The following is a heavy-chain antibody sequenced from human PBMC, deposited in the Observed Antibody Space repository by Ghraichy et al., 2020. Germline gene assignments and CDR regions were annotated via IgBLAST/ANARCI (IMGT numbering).Heavy chain of an antibody. CDR1: GYTFTSYD. Sequence: ASVKVSCKASGYTFTSYDINWVRQATGQGLEWMGWMNPNSGNTVYAQKFQGRVTMTRNTSISTAYMELSSLRSEDTAVYYCARQGDCSGGSCYDFDYWGQGTLVTVSS. V-gene: IGHV1-8*01. D-gene: IGHD2-15*01. J-gene: IGHJ4*02. CDR2: MNPNSGNT. CDR3: ARQGDCSGGSCYDFDY.